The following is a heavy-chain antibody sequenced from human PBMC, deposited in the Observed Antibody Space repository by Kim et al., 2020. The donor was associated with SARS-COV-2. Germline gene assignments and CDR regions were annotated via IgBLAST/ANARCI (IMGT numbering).Heavy chain of an antibody. CDR1: GFTFSSYW. V-gene: IGHV3-7*01. J-gene: IGHJ4*02. Sequence: GGSLRLSCAASGFTFSSYWMSWVRQAPGKGLEWVANIKQDGSEKYYVDSVKGRFTISIDNAKNSLYLQMNSLRAEDTAVYYCARETPTYYDYVWGSYRYQYSASTFDYWGQGTLVTVSS. CDR2: IKQDGSEK. D-gene: IGHD3-16*02. CDR3: ARETPTYYDYVWGSYRYQYSASTFDY.